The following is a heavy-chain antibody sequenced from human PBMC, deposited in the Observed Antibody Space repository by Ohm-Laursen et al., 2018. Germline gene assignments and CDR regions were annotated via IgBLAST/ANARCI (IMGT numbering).Heavy chain of an antibody. CDR2: ISYDGSNK. D-gene: IGHD6-19*01. V-gene: IGHV3-30*03. CDR3: ARQPPQWLVGFDY. Sequence: SLRLSCAASGFTFSSYGMHWVRQAPGKGLEWVAVISYDGSNKYYADSVKGRFTISRDNSKNTLYLQMNSLRAEDTAVYYCARQPPQWLVGFDYWGQGTLVTVSS. CDR1: GFTFSSYG. J-gene: IGHJ4*02.